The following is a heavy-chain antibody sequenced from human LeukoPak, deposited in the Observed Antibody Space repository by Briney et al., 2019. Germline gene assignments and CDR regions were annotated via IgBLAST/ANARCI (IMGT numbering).Heavy chain of an antibody. J-gene: IGHJ4*02. Sequence: GGSLRLSCAASGFTFSSYWMHWVRQAPGKGRVWVSRINSDGSSTSYADSVKGRFTISRDNAKNTLYLQMNSLRAEDTAVYYCARSFRSSGSENFDYWGQGTLVAVSS. D-gene: IGHD3-10*01. V-gene: IGHV3-74*01. CDR1: GFTFSSYW. CDR3: ARSFRSSGSENFDY. CDR2: INSDGSST.